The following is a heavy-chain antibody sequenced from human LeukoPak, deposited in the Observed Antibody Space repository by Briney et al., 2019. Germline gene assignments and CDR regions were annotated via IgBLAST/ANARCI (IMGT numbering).Heavy chain of an antibody. J-gene: IGHJ6*03. D-gene: IGHD6-13*01. CDR2: INHSGST. Sequence: NPSETLSLTCAVYGGSFSGYYWSWIRQPPGKGLEWIGEINHSGSTNYNPSLKSRVTISVDTSKNQFSLKLSSVTAADTAVYYCARSVPQYSSSWSYYYYYYMDVWGKGTTVTVS. CDR1: GGSFSGYY. CDR3: ARSVPQYSSSWSYYYYYYMDV. V-gene: IGHV4-34*01.